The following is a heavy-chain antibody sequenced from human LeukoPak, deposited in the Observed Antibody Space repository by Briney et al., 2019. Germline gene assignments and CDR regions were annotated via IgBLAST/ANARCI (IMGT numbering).Heavy chain of an antibody. V-gene: IGHV5-51*01. CDR2: IYPGDSDT. J-gene: IGHJ4*02. Sequence: PGESLKISCKGSGYSFTSYWIGWVRQMPGKGLEWMGIIYPGDSDTRYSPSFQGQVTISADKSISAAYLQWSSLKASDTAMYYCARVYTVTTRSSKGLDYWGQGTLVTVSS. CDR3: ARVYTVTTRSSKGLDY. CDR1: GYSFTSYW. D-gene: IGHD4-17*01.